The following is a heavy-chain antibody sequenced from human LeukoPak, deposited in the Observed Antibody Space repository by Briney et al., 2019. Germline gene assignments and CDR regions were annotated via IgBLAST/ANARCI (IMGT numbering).Heavy chain of an antibody. V-gene: IGHV3-48*02. CDR1: GFTFSSYS. Sequence: GGSLRLSCAASGFTFSSYSMNWVRQAPGKGLEWVSYISSSSSTIYYADSVKGQFTISRDNAKNSLYLQMNSLRDEDTAVYYCARVRWYYYDSSSGGDDYWGQGTLVTVSS. D-gene: IGHD3-22*01. CDR2: ISSSSSTI. CDR3: ARVRWYYYDSSSGGDDY. J-gene: IGHJ4*02.